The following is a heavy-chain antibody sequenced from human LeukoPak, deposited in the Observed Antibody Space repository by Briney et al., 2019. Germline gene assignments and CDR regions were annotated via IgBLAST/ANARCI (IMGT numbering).Heavy chain of an antibody. J-gene: IGHJ3*02. CDR3: ARVGDTLWSGSSDAFDI. D-gene: IGHD3-3*01. Sequence: GGSLRLSCAASGFTFSSYSMNWVRQAPGKGLEWVSSISSSSSYIYYADSVKGRFTISRDNAKNSLYLQMNSLRAEDTAVYYCARVGDTLWSGSSDAFDIWDQGTMVTVSS. CDR1: GFTFSSYS. V-gene: IGHV3-21*01. CDR2: ISSSSSYI.